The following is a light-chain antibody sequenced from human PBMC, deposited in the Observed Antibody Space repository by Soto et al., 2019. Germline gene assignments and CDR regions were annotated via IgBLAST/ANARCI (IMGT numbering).Light chain of an antibody. J-gene: IGKJ3*01. V-gene: IGKV1-39*01. CDR1: QNIAFY. Sequence: DIQMTQSPSSLSASVGDRVTITCRASQNIAFYLNWYQQKPGRAPKLLIYSASSLQSAVPSRFSGSGSGTEFTLTINSLQPEDFATYYCQHSYSTPFAFGPGTRVDIK. CDR2: SAS. CDR3: QHSYSTPFA.